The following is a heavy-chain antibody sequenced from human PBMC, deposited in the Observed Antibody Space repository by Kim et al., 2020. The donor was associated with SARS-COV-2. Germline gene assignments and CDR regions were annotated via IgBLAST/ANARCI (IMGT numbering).Heavy chain of an antibody. CDR3: ARHQDRIAARRNYYYGMDV. CDR2: IDPSDSYT. Sequence: GESLKISCKGSGYSFTSYWISWVRQMPGKGLEWMGRIDPSDSYTNYSPSFQGHVTISADKSISTAYLQWSSLKASDTAMYYCARHQDRIAARRNYYYGMDVWGQGTTVTVSS. D-gene: IGHD6-6*01. CDR1: GYSFTSYW. J-gene: IGHJ6*02. V-gene: IGHV5-10-1*01.